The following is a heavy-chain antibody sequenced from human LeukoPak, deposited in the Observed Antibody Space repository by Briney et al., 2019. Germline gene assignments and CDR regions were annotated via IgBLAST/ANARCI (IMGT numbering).Heavy chain of an antibody. CDR3: TRDPPPFP. CDR1: GFTFGDYA. CDR2: IRTKPNGGAA. V-gene: IGHV3-49*04. J-gene: IGHJ5*02. Sequence: PGGSLRLSCATSGFTFGDYAISWVRQAPGKGLEWVSFIRTKPNGGAADYAASVKGRFTMSRDDSRSIAYLLMNSLKTEDTGVYYCTRDPPPFPWGQGTLVTVSS.